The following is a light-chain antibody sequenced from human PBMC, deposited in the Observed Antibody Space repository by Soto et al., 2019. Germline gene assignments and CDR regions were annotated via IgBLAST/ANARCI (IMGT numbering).Light chain of an antibody. CDR1: SRALVGYNY. CDR2: DVS. Sequence: QSALTQPASVSGSPGQWIPISCTGTSRALVGYNYVSWYQQHPGKAPKLMIYDVSNRPSGVSNRFSGSKSGNTASLTISGLQAEDEADYYCNSYTSRSSSTYVFGTGTKLTVL. J-gene: IGLJ1*01. CDR3: NSYTSRSSSTYV. V-gene: IGLV2-14*01.